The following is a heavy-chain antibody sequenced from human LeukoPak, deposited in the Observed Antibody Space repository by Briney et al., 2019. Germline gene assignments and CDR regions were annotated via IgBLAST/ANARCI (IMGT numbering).Heavy chain of an antibody. CDR2: INQDGSEK. D-gene: IGHD5-24*01. CDR1: GFTFVSHW. V-gene: IGHV3-7*01. CDR3: ARRYMATSAEDFDY. J-gene: IGHJ4*02. Sequence: GGSLRLSCVASGFTFVSHWMTWVRQASGKGLERVANINQDGSEKYYVDSVKGRFTISRDNAKNSLYLQMNSLTAEDAAMYYCARRYMATSAEDFDYWGQGTLVTVSS.